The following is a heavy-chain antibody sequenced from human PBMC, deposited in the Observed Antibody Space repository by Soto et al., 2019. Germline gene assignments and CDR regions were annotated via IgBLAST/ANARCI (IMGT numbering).Heavy chain of an antibody. V-gene: IGHV1-46*03. CDR3: ARVYPSDTRYGYVGNNWFDP. CDR1: GYTFTSYY. Sequence: QVQLVQSGAEVKKPGASVKVSCKASGYTFTSYYMHWVRQAPGQGLEWMGIINPSGGSTSYAQKFQGRVTMTRDTSTSTVYMELSSLRSEDTAVYYCARVYPSDTRYGYVGNNWFDPWGQGTLFTVSS. J-gene: IGHJ5*02. D-gene: IGHD5-18*01. CDR2: INPSGGST.